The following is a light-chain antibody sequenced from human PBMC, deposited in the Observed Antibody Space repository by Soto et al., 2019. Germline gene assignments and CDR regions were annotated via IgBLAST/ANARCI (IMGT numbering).Light chain of an antibody. CDR3: QNYNGAPWT. CDR2: AAS. V-gene: IGKV1-27*01. Sequence: DIQMTQSPSSLSASVGDRVTITCRASQGISTYLVWYQQKPGTVPKLLIFAASTLHSGVPSRFSGSGSGTDFTLSISSLQPEHVATYYCQNYNGAPWTFVQGTKVEIK. CDR1: QGISTY. J-gene: IGKJ1*01.